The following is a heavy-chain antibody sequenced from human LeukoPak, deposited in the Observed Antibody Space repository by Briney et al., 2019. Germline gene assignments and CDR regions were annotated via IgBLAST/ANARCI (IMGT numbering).Heavy chain of an antibody. CDR1: GFTFSSHG. D-gene: IGHD3-22*01. Sequence: GGSLRLSCAASGFTFSSHGIHWVRQAPGRGLEWVAVIWYDGTNKYYEDSVKGRFSISRDDSKNTVYLQMNSLRAEDTAVYYCARDADYDSSAYGYWGQGTLVTVSS. CDR3: ARDADYDSSAYGY. J-gene: IGHJ4*02. V-gene: IGHV3-33*01. CDR2: IWYDGTNK.